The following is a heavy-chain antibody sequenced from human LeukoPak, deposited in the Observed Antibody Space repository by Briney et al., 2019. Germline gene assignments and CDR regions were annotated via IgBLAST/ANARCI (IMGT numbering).Heavy chain of an antibody. CDR1: GGSISSYY. Sequence: PSETLSLTCTVSGGSISSYYWSWVRQPPGKGLEWIGYIYYSGSTDYNPSLKSRVTISVDTSKNQFSLKLSSVTAADTAVYYCARVPDNWNDGDYFDYWGQGTLVTVPS. V-gene: IGHV4-59*12. D-gene: IGHD1-20*01. J-gene: IGHJ4*02. CDR3: ARVPDNWNDGDYFDY. CDR2: IYYSGST.